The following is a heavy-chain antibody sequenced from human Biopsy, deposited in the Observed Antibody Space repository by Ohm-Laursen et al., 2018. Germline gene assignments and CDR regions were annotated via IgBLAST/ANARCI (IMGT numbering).Heavy chain of an antibody. CDR2: IYYTGST. CDR1: GDSINSSY. CDR3: ARHAPSYSGSYWRYFDL. J-gene: IGHJ2*01. Sequence: SETLSLTCTVSGDSINSSYWSWIRQAPGKGLEWIGYIYYTGSTNYNPSLKSRVTISVDTSMNHLSLRRTSVPAADTAVYYCARHAPSYSGSYWRYFDLWGRGTLVTVSS. D-gene: IGHD1-26*01. V-gene: IGHV4-59*08.